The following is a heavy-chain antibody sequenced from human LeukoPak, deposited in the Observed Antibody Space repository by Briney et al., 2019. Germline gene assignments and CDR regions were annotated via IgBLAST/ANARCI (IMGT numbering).Heavy chain of an antibody. D-gene: IGHD3-10*01. J-gene: IGHJ5*02. CDR3: ARPLMYYFGSETYYWFDP. CDR1: GFTFTTYW. V-gene: IGHV3-7*01. Sequence: GGSLRLSCAASGFTFTTYWMGWVRQAPGKGLEWVASIKQDGSVKYYVDSVKGRFTISRDNAKNSPYLQMNSLRAEDTAMYYCARPLMYYFGSETYYWFDPCGQGTLVTVSS. CDR2: IKQDGSVK.